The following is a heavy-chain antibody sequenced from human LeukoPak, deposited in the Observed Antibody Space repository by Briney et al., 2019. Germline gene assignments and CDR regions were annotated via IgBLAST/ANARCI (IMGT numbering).Heavy chain of an antibody. Sequence: SETLSLTCTVSGGSISSGSYYWSWIRQPAGMGLEWIGRIYTSGSTNYNPSLKSRVTISVDTSKNQFSLKLSSVTAADTAVYYCARARILGYCSGGSCYSLDYWGQGTLVTVSS. CDR3: ARARILGYCSGGSCYSLDY. V-gene: IGHV4-61*02. CDR2: IYTSGST. CDR1: GGSISSGSYY. D-gene: IGHD2-15*01. J-gene: IGHJ4*02.